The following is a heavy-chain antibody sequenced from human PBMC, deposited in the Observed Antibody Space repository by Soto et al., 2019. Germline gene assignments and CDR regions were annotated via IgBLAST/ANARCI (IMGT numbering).Heavy chain of an antibody. CDR1: CGSMSRYY. D-gene: IGHD1-1*01. J-gene: IGHJ5*02. CDR2: IHYTGST. CDR3: ARDLTISSTDGPLDP. Sequence: KTSETVSLTCTVSCGSMSRYYWTWIRQPPGKGLEWIGNIHYTGSTNYNPSLKSRVTILLGTSTSQFSLKVSSVTAADTAVYYCARDLTISSTDGPLDPWGHGTLVTVSS. V-gene: IGHV4-59*01.